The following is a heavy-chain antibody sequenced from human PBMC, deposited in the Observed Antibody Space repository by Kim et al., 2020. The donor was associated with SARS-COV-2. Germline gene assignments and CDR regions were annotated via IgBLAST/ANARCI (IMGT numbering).Heavy chain of an antibody. Sequence: SETLSLTCAVSGVSITRHNWSWVRQTPGNVLEWIGEVFYTGSANYNPYLKSRVTMSVDTSKKQVSLRLTSVTAADTALYYCARNEAGAYYFDYWGQGTLV. V-gene: IGHV4-4*02. CDR1: GVSITRHNW. CDR2: VFYTGSA. J-gene: IGHJ4*02. D-gene: IGHD6-13*01. CDR3: ARNEAGAYYFDY.